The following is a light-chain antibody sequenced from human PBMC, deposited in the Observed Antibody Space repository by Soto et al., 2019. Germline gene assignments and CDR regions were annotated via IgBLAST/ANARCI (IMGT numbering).Light chain of an antibody. Sequence: DIQLTQSPAFLSASVGDKVTITCRANQDISNYLAWYQQKPGKAPNLLVYSAATLQSGVPSRFSGSGSGTEFTLTISSLQPEDFATYFCQQIDSYPVTFGGGTKVEIK. CDR1: QDISNY. J-gene: IGKJ4*01. CDR2: SAA. CDR3: QQIDSYPVT. V-gene: IGKV1-9*01.